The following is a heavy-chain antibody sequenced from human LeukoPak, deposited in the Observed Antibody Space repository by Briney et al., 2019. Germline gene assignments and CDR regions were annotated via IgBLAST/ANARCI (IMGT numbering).Heavy chain of an antibody. V-gene: IGHV3-23*01. J-gene: IGHJ4*02. CDR3: AKERGSGSQPTDY. Sequence: PGGSLRLSCAASGFTFSNYSMNWVRQAPGKGLEWVSAISGSGGSTYYADSVKGRFTISRDNSKNTLYLQMNSLRAEDTAVYYCAKERGSGSQPTDYWGQGTLVTVSS. CDR2: ISGSGGST. D-gene: IGHD1-26*01. CDR1: GFTFSNYS.